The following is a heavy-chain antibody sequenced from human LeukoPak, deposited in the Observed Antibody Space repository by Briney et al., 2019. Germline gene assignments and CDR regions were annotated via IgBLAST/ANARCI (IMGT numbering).Heavy chain of an antibody. D-gene: IGHD6-19*01. V-gene: IGHV3-23*01. CDR1: GFTLSNYV. Sequence: PGGFLRLSCAASGFTLSNYVVNWVRQAPGKGLEWVSAISGSGGSTKYADSVKGRFTISGDNSKNTLYLQMNSLRAEDTAVYYCAKSQSGWYSFDYWGQGTLVTVSS. J-gene: IGHJ4*02. CDR2: ISGSGGST. CDR3: AKSQSGWYSFDY.